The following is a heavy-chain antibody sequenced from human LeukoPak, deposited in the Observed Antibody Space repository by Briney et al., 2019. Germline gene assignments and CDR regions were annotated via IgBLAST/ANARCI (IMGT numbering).Heavy chain of an antibody. CDR3: ARASGFYGVGYYGMDV. V-gene: IGHV4-59*01. J-gene: IGHJ6*02. CDR1: GGSISSYY. D-gene: IGHD4-17*01. Sequence: SETLSLTCTVSGGSISSYYWSWLRQPPGKGLEWIGYIYYSGSTNYNPSLKSRVTISVDTSKNQFSLKLSSVTAADTAVYYCARASGFYGVGYYGMDVWGQGTTVTVSS. CDR2: IYYSGST.